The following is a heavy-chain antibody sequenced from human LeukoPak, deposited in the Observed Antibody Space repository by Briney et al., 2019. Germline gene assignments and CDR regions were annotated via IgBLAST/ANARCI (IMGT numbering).Heavy chain of an antibody. CDR2: IGTAGDT. CDR1: GFTFSSYD. J-gene: IGHJ6*02. V-gene: IGHV3-13*01. Sequence: PGGSLRLSCAASGFTFSSYDMHWVRQATGKGLEWVSAIGTAGDTYYPGSVKGRFTISRENAKNSLYLQMNSLRAGDTAVYYCARENQSGSYYGMDVWGQGTTVTVSS. D-gene: IGHD1-26*01. CDR3: ARENQSGSYYGMDV.